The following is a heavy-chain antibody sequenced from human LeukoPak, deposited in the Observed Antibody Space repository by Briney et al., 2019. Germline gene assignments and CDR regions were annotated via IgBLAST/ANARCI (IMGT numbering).Heavy chain of an antibody. CDR2: IRYDGRNK. J-gene: IGHJ4*02. CDR3: AKDRVLRYFDWLFDLDY. V-gene: IGHV3-30*02. D-gene: IGHD3-9*01. CDR1: GFTFSSYG. Sequence: PGGSLRLSCAASGFTFSSYGMHWVRQAPGKGLDWVAFIRYDGRNKYYADSVKGRFTISRDNSKNTLYLQMNSLRAEDTAVYYCAKDRVLRYFDWLFDLDYWGQGTLVTVSS.